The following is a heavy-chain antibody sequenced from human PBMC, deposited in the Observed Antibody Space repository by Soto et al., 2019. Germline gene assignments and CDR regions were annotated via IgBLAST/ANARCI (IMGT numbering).Heavy chain of an antibody. CDR2: IYYSGST. D-gene: IGHD2-2*01. J-gene: IGHJ5*02. Sequence: SETLSLTCTVSGGSISSGGYYWSWIRQHPGKGLEWIGYIYYSGSTYYNPSLKSRVTISVDTSKNQFSLKLSSVTAADTAVYYCARGSCSSTSCYLNWFDPWGQGTLVTVSS. CDR3: ARGSCSSTSCYLNWFDP. CDR1: GGSISSGGYY. V-gene: IGHV4-31*03.